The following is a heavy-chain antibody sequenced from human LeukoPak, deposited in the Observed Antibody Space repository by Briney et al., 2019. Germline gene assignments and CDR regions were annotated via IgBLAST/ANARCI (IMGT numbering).Heavy chain of an antibody. V-gene: IGHV1-18*01. CDR1: GYTFTSYG. CDR3: ARVFAYYYDSSGKNPGRAVMDV. D-gene: IGHD3-22*01. CDR2: ISAYNGNT. J-gene: IGHJ6*03. Sequence: GASVKVSCKASGYTFTSYGISWVRQAPGQGLEWMGWISAYNGNTNYAQKLQGRVTMTTDTSTSTAYMELRSLRSDDTAVYYCARVFAYYYDSSGKNPGRAVMDVWGKGTTVTVSS.